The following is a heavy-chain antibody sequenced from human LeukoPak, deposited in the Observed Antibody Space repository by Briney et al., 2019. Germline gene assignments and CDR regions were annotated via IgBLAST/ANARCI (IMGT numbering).Heavy chain of an antibody. D-gene: IGHD1-26*01. V-gene: IGHV4-39*01. J-gene: IGHJ4*02. CDR2: IYYSGTT. Sequence: SATLSLTCTASGGSISGSGYYWGWIRQPPGKGLEWIGNIYYSGTTYYNPSLKTRVTISVDTSKNQFSLKLTSVTAADTAVYYCARHSSGMFTYWGQGTLVTVSS. CDR3: ARHSSGMFTY. CDR1: GGSISGSGYY.